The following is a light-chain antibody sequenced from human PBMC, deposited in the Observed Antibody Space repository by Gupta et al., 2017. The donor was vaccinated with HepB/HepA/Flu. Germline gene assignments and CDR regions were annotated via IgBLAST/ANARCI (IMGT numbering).Light chain of an antibody. V-gene: IGLV2-8*01. CDR3: SSYAGSNNLVV. Sequence: QSALTQPPSASGSPGQSVTISCTGTSSDVGGYSYVSWYQQHPGKAPKVMIYEVSKRPSGVPDRFSGSKSGNTASLTVSGLQAEDEADYYCSSYAGSNNLVVFGGGTKLTAL. CDR1: SSDVGGYSY. J-gene: IGLJ2*01. CDR2: EVS.